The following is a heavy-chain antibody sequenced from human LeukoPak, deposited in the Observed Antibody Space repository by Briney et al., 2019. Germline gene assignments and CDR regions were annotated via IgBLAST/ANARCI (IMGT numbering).Heavy chain of an antibody. D-gene: IGHD2-15*01. CDR2: IYYSGST. CDR3: ARDRGYCSGGSCYVDTYNWFDP. V-gene: IGHV4-39*07. J-gene: IGHJ5*02. Sequence: SETLSLTCTVSGGSISSSSYYWGWIRQPPGKGLEWIGSIYYSGSTYYNPSLKSRVTISVDTSKNQFSLKLSSVTAADTAVYYCARDRGYCSGGSCYVDTYNWFDPWGQGTLVTVSS. CDR1: GGSISSSSYY.